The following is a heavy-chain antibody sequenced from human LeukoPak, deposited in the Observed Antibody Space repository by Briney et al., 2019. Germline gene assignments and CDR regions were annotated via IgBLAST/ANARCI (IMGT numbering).Heavy chain of an antibody. J-gene: IGHJ4*02. CDR3: ARGGGYCTNGICSYFDY. Sequence: GASVKVSCKASGYTFTGYYVHWLRQAPGQGLEWMGWINPASGGTNYAQKFQGRVTMTRDTSISTAYMELSRLRSDDTAVYYCARGGGYCTNGICSYFDYWGQGTLVTVSS. CDR1: GYTFTGYY. V-gene: IGHV1-2*02. CDR2: INPASGGT. D-gene: IGHD2-8*01.